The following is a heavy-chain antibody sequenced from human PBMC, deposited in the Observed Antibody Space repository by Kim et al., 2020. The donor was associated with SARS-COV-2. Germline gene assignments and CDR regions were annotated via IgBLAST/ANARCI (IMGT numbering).Heavy chain of an antibody. D-gene: IGHD2-2*01. Sequence: SVKVSCKASGGTFSSYAISWVRQAPGQGLEWMGGIIPIFGTANYAQKFQGRVTITADESTSTAYMELSSLRSEDTAVYYCASHYCSSTSCHDYWGQGTLVTVSS. V-gene: IGHV1-69*13. CDR2: IIPIFGTA. CDR3: ASHYCSSTSCHDY. J-gene: IGHJ4*02. CDR1: GGTFSSYA.